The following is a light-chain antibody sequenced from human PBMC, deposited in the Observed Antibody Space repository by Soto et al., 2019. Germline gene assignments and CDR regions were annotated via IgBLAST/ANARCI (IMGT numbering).Light chain of an antibody. CDR2: GAS. J-gene: IGKJ1*01. Sequence: ETVLTQSPGTLSLSPGERATLFCRASQSVSSNYLAWYQQKPGQAPRLLIYGASSRATGIPDRFSGSGSGTDFSRTISRLEPEDSAVYYCQQHGSSPPSWTFGQGTKVEIK. CDR3: QQHGSSPPSWT. V-gene: IGKV3-20*01. CDR1: QSVSSNY.